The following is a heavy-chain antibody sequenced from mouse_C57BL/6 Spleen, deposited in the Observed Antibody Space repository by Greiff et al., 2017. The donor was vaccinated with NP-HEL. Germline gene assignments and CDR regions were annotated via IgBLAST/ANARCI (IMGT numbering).Heavy chain of an antibody. CDR1: GYTFTNYW. Sequence: QVQLKESGAELVRPGTSVKMSCKASGYTFTNYWIGWAKQRPGHGLEWIGDIYPGGGYTNYNEKFKGKATLTADKSSSTAYMQFSSLTSEDSAIYYCARGSNYFDYWGQGTTLTVSS. D-gene: IGHD6-1*01. CDR2: IYPGGGYT. J-gene: IGHJ2*01. V-gene: IGHV1-63*01. CDR3: ARGSNYFDY.